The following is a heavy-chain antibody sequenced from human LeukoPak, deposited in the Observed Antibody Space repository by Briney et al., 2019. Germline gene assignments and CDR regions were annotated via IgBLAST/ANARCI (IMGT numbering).Heavy chain of an antibody. Sequence: SETLSLTCAVYGGSFSGYDWSWIRQPPGEGLEWIGEMNHSGSTTYNPSLKSRVTISVDTSTHKFSLKLSSVTAADTAVYYSARGSMVRGVRFDYWGQGTLVTVSS. CDR2: MNHSGST. V-gene: IGHV4-34*01. CDR3: ARGSMVRGVRFDY. J-gene: IGHJ4*02. D-gene: IGHD3-10*01. CDR1: GGSFSGYD.